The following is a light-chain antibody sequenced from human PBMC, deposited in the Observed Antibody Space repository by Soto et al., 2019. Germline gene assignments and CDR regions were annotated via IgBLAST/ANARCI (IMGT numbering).Light chain of an antibody. J-gene: IGKJ2*01. CDR3: QQRSNWPRT. CDR1: QSVSTY. CDR2: DAS. Sequence: EIVLTQSPATLSLSPGERVTLSCRASQSVSTYLAWYQQKPGQAPRLLIYDASNRATGTPARFSGSGSGTDFTLTISSLESEDFAVYYCQQRSNWPRTFGQGTKLEIK. V-gene: IGKV3-11*01.